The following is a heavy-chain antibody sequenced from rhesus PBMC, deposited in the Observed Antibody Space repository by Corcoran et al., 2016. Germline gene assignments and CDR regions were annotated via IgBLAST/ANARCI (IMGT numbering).Heavy chain of an antibody. J-gene: IGHJ4*01. CDR2: YVSNGGGST. Sequence: EVQLVESGGGLVQPGGSLRLSCAASGFTFSSYGMSWVRKAPGKGVEWVSYVSNGGGSTSYADSVKGRFTIARDNSKNTLSLQMNSLRAEDTAVYYCAKDPNLRYPSYYFDYWGQGVLVTVSS. D-gene: IGHD4-29*01. CDR3: AKDPNLRYPSYYFDY. CDR1: GFTFSSYG. V-gene: IGHV3S5*01.